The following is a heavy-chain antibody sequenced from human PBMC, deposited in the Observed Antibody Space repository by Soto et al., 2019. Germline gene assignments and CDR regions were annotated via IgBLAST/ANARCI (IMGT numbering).Heavy chain of an antibody. J-gene: IGHJ4*02. CDR3: ARGRYGDY. CDR1: GYDFTTYG. CDR2: ISAHNGNP. D-gene: IGHD1-1*01. Sequence: QVHLVQSGAEVKKPGASVKVSCKGPGYDFTTYGITWVRQAPGQGLEWMRWISAHNGNPDYAQMLPGRVTVTRDTSTSTAYLEPRSLRSDDTAVYYSARGRYGDYWGQGALVTVSS. V-gene: IGHV1-18*01.